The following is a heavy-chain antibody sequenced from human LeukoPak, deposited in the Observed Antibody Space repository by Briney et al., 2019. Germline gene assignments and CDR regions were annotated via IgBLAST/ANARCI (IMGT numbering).Heavy chain of an antibody. J-gene: IGHJ4*02. CDR1: GFTFDDYA. Sequence: QPGRSLRLSCAASGFTFDDYATHWVRQAPGKGLEWVSGISWNSGSIGYADSVKGRFTISRDNAKNSLYLQMNSLRAEDTAVYYCARELAVARDYWGQGTLVTVSS. CDR3: ARELAVARDY. CDR2: ISWNSGSI. V-gene: IGHV3-9*01. D-gene: IGHD6-19*01.